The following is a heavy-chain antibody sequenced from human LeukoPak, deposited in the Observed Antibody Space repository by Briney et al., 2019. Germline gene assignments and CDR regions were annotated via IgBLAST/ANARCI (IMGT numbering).Heavy chain of an antibody. Sequence: GGSLRLSCAASGFTFSSYWMHWVRQAPGKGLVWVSRINSDGSSTSYADSVKGRFTISRDNAKNTLYLQMNSLRADDTAVYYCARDTESGYDYFDYWGQGTLVTVSS. J-gene: IGHJ4*02. CDR3: ARDTESGYDYFDY. CDR1: GFTFSSYW. CDR2: INSDGSST. V-gene: IGHV3-74*01. D-gene: IGHD5-12*01.